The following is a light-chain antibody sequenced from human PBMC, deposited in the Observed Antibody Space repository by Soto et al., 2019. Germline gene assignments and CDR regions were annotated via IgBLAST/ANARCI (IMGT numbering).Light chain of an antibody. V-gene: IGKV3-20*01. Sequence: EVVLTQSPGTLSLSPGERATLSCRASQSVSNNYFAWYQQKPGQAPRLLIFGSSDRATGIPDRFSGSGSGTDFTLTISRLEPEDFVVYYCQQYGSSPPYTFGQGTKLEI. CDR1: QSVSNNY. CDR3: QQYGSSPPYT. CDR2: GSS. J-gene: IGKJ2*01.